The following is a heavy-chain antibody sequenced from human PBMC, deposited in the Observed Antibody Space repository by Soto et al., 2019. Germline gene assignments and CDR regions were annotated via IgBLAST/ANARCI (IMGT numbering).Heavy chain of an antibody. D-gene: IGHD3-10*01. CDR2: ILNDGSNR. V-gene: IGHV3-33*01. J-gene: IGHJ6*02. CDR1: EFPFRNYG. CDR3: ARDDEYSGNGMDV. Sequence: VQLVESGGGVVQPGRSLRLSCAASEFPFRNYGMHWFRQAPGKGLEWVAVILNDGSNRYHADSVKDRFTISRDNSKNTLYLPMNSMRAEDTDVYYCARDDEYSGNGMDVWGQGTTVTVS.